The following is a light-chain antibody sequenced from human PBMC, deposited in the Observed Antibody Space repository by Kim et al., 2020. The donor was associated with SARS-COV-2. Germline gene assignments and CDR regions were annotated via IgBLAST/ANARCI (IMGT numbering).Light chain of an antibody. CDR3: QQYYNNPRT. Sequence: DIVMTQSPDSLAVSLGERATINCKSSQSVLYSSNNKNYLAWYQQKPGQPPKLLLFWASTRESGVPGRFSGSGSGTDFTLTISSLQPEDVAFYYCQQYYNNPRTFGRGTKVDIK. V-gene: IGKV4-1*01. J-gene: IGKJ1*01. CDR2: WAS. CDR1: QSVLYSSNNKNY.